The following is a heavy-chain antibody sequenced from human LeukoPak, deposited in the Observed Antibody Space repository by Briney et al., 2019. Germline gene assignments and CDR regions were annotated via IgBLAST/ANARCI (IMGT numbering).Heavy chain of an antibody. D-gene: IGHD6-6*01. CDR1: GGTFSSYA. CDR3: ARGEELYSSSVPLDY. Sequence: GASVKVSCKASGGTFSSYAISWVRQAPGQGLEWMGGIIPIFGTANYAQKFQGRVTITADESTSTAYMELSSLRSEDTAVYYCARGEELYSSSVPLDYWGQGTLVTVSS. J-gene: IGHJ4*02. CDR2: IIPIFGTA. V-gene: IGHV1-69*13.